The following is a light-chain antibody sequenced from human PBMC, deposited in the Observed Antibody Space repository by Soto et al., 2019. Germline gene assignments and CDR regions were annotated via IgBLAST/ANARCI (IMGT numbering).Light chain of an antibody. J-gene: IGKJ1*01. V-gene: IGKV1-39*01. CDR3: QQGYNTFWT. CDR2: AAT. Sequence: DIQMTQSPSSLSAFVGDSVTVTCRASQPIGTSLHWYQQKAGKAPKVLISAATKLQSGVPSRFSDSGSGTDFTLTISNLQPEDSATYYCQQGYNTFWTFGRGTKVELK. CDR1: QPIGTS.